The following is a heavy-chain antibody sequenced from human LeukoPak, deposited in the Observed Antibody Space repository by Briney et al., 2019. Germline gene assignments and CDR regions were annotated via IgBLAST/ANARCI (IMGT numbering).Heavy chain of an antibody. CDR2: IDSSSYNI. Sequence: GGSLRLSCVASGFTFSIYSMNWVRQAPGKGLEWVSSIDSSSYNIYYADSVNGRFTISRDNAQSSVFLQMNSLRAEDTAVYYCARDLAYYYDRNYDWGQGTLVTVSS. D-gene: IGHD3-22*01. J-gene: IGHJ4*02. CDR1: GFTFSIYS. V-gene: IGHV3-21*01. CDR3: ARDLAYYYDRNYD.